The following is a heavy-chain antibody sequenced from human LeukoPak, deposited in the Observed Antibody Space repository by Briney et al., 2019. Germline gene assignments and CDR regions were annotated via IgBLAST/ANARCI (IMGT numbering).Heavy chain of an antibody. Sequence: GGSLRLSCAASGFTFSTYGMHWVRQAPGKGLEWGAFIRSDGNNKYYADSVKGRFIISRDNSKNTLYLQMNSLRAEDTAVYYCAKDDFKYYYYYMDVWGKGTTVTVSS. J-gene: IGHJ6*03. CDR3: AKDDFKYYYYYMDV. CDR2: IRSDGNNK. CDR1: GFTFSTYG. V-gene: IGHV3-30*02. D-gene: IGHD2-21*02.